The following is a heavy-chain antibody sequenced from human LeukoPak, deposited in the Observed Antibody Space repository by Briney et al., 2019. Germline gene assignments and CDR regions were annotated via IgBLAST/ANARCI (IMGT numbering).Heavy chain of an antibody. CDR3: ARGTVTTDRYYFDY. Sequence: SQTLSLTCTVSGGPISSGSYYWSWIRQPAGKGPEWIGRIHTSGSTNYNPSLKSRVTISVDTSKNQFSLNLSSVTAADTAVYYCARGTVTTDRYYFDYWGQGTLVTVSS. V-gene: IGHV4-61*02. J-gene: IGHJ4*02. D-gene: IGHD4-17*01. CDR1: GGPISSGSYY. CDR2: IHTSGST.